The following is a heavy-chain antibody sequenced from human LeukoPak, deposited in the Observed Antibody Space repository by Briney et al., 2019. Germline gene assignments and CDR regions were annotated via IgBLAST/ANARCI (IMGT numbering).Heavy chain of an antibody. Sequence: PGGSLRLSCVASGFTYTNYWMHWFRQVSGKGPVWVSRINPDGTIIDYADFVKGRFTISRDNAKNLLYLQMKGPRADDTALYYCAKDLSWNTADRWGQGTLVTVSS. CDR2: INPDGTII. CDR3: AKDLSWNTADR. CDR1: GFTYTNYW. J-gene: IGHJ5*02. V-gene: IGHV3-74*01. D-gene: IGHD1/OR15-1a*01.